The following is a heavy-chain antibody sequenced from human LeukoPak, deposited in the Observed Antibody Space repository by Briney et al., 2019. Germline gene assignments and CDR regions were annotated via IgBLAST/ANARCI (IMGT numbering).Heavy chain of an antibody. D-gene: IGHD2-15*01. J-gene: IGHJ6*02. V-gene: IGHV3-15*01. Sequence: GGSLRLSCAASGFTFSNAWMSWVRQAPGKGLEWVGRIKSKTDGGTTDYAAPVKGRFTISRDDSKNTLYPHMNSLKTEDTAVYYCTTDRYCSGGSAYYYYYGMDVWGQGTTVTVSS. CDR2: IKSKTDGGTT. CDR3: TTDRYCSGGSAYYYYYGMDV. CDR1: GFTFSNAW.